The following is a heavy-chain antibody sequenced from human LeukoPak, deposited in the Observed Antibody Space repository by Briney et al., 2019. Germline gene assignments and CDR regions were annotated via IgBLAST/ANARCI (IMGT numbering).Heavy chain of an antibody. CDR2: IGSKTYGGTT. V-gene: IGHV3-49*04. CDR3: TRDYYDGSAYSSDY. D-gene: IGHD3-22*01. J-gene: IGHJ4*02. Sequence: PGRSLRLSCPTSGFTFGDYAMGWVRQAPGKGLKWVGFIGSKTYGGTTEYAASVKGRFTISRDDYKSIAYLQMNSLKTEDTAVYYCTRDYYDGSAYSSDYWGQGTLVTVSS. CDR1: GFTFGDYA.